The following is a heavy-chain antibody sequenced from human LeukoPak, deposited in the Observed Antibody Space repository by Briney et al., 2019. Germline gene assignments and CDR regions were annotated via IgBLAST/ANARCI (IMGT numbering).Heavy chain of an antibody. D-gene: IGHD1-26*01. CDR1: GFTVSTNY. CDR2: IYSGGNT. CDR3: ARELREHGAFDI. V-gene: IGHV3-53*01. J-gene: IGHJ3*02. Sequence: GGSLRLSCAASGFTVSTNYMSWVRQAPGKGLEWVSEIYSGGNTYYAASVKGRFSISRDTSKNTVYLQMNSLRAEDTAVYYCARELREHGAFDIWGQGTMVTVS.